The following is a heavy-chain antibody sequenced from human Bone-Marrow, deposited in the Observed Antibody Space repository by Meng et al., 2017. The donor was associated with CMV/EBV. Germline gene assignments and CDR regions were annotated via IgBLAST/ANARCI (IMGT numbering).Heavy chain of an antibody. CDR3: AKEDGRLAYFDY. CDR1: GFTFSDYY. J-gene: IGHJ4*02. Sequence: GESLKISCVASGFTFSDYYMSWIRQAPGKGLEWVSYISGSGGTIYYAVSVKGRFTISRDNSKNTLYLQMNSLRAEDTAVYYCAKEDGRLAYFDYWGQGTLVTVSS. D-gene: IGHD4-17*01. V-gene: IGHV3-11*04. CDR2: ISGSGGTI.